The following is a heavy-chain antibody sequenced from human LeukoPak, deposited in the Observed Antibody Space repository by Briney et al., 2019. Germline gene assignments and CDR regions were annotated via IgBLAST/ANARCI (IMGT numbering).Heavy chain of an antibody. J-gene: IGHJ3*02. CDR1: GGSFSGYY. D-gene: IGHD2-15*01. V-gene: IGHV4-34*01. CDR2: INHSGST. CDR3: ATRLHAFDI. Sequence: SETLSLTCAVYGGSFSGYYWSWIHQPPGKGLEWIGEINHSGSTNYNPSLKSRVTISVDTSKNQFSLKLSSVTAADTAVYYCATRLHAFDIWGQGTMVTVSS.